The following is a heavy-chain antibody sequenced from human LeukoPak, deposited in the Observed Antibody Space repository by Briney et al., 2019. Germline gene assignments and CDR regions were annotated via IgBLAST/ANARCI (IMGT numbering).Heavy chain of an antibody. D-gene: IGHD1-26*01. CDR1: GFIFSSYG. Sequence: GGSLRLSCAASGFIFSSYGMHWVRQAPGKGLEWVAVIWYDGSNKYYADSVKGRFTISRDNSKNTLYLQMNSLRAEDTAVYYCARINSNTYSGSSMDFDYWGQGTLVTVSS. V-gene: IGHV3-33*01. J-gene: IGHJ4*02. CDR2: IWYDGSNK. CDR3: ARINSNTYSGSSMDFDY.